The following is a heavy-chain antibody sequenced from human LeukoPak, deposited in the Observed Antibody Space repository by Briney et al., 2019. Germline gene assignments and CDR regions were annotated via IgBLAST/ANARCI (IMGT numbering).Heavy chain of an antibody. Sequence: SVKVSCKASGYTFTNYGISWVRQAPGQGLEWIGWVGAYDGDTNYAEKVQGRVTMTTDTSTSTAYLELRSLRSDDTAVYYCARDYDRWNNDCFDPWGQGTLVIVSS. CDR1: GYTFTNYG. CDR2: VGAYDGDT. J-gene: IGHJ5*02. D-gene: IGHD1/OR15-1a*01. V-gene: IGHV1-18*01. CDR3: ARDYDRWNNDCFDP.